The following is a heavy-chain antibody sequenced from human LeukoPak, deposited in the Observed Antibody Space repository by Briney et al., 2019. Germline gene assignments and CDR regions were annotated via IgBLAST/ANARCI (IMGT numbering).Heavy chain of an antibody. CDR1: GDSVSSNSGV. V-gene: IGHV6-1*01. Sequence: SQTLSLTCAISGDSVSSNSGVWNWIRQSPSRGLEWLGKTYYRSKWYNDYAVSVKSRITINPDTSKNQSFLHLNSVTPEDTAVYYCARSLWGGAFDVWGQGTMVAVSS. J-gene: IGHJ3*01. D-gene: IGHD3-16*01. CDR2: TYYRSKWYN. CDR3: ARSLWGGAFDV.